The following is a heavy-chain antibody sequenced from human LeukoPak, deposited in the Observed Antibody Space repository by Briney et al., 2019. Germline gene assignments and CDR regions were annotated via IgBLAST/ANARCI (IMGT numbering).Heavy chain of an antibody. CDR2: ISWNSDII. D-gene: IGHD2-15*01. V-gene: IGHV3-9*01. Sequence: GGSLRLSCAASGFIFHDFAMHWVWQTPGKGLEWVSTISWNSDIILYADSVKGRLTIFRDNDRDSLYMEINSLRPEDTALYYCVKSGGYYYMDAWGKGTTVIVSS. J-gene: IGHJ6*03. CDR1: GFIFHDFA. CDR3: VKSGGYYYMDA.